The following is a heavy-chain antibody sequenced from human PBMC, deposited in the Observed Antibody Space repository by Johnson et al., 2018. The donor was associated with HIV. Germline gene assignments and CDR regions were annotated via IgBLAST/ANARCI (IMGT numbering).Heavy chain of an antibody. V-gene: IGHV3-66*02. CDR1: GFTVSSNY. CDR2: IYSGGST. D-gene: IGHD1-14*01. CDR3: ARASAVFDAFDI. Sequence: VQLVESGGGLVQPGGYLRLSCAASGFTVSSNYMSWVRQAPGKGLEWVSVIYSGGSTYYADSVKGRFTISRDNSKNTLYLQMNSLRAEDTAVYYCARASAVFDAFDIWGQGTMVTVSS. J-gene: IGHJ3*02.